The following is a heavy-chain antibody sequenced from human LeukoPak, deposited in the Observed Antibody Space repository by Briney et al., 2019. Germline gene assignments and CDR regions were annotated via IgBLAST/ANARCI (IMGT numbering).Heavy chain of an antibody. V-gene: IGHV4-4*07. CDR1: GCAIKGNS. Sequence: SETLCLTCAGSGCAIKGNSWSWVRQPAGKGLEWIGRISNSGSTNYNPSLKSRVTRSVATAKNQLSLKHSSETGANTATNKRARASRGSFYYIDYWGQGTLVTVSS. CDR2: ISNSGST. D-gene: IGHD3-22*01. J-gene: IGHJ4*02. CDR3: ARASRGSFYYIDY.